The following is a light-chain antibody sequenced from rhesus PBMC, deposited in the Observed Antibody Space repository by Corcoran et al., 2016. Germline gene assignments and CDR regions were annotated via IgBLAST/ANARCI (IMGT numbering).Light chain of an antibody. V-gene: IGKV1-69*01. CDR1: QGISNW. CDR3: QQHNKSPWT. J-gene: IGKJ1*01. Sequence: DIQMTQSPSSLSASVGDRVTITCRASQGISNWLAWYQQKPGKDLKLLIYGASNLEAGAPSRLSGSGSGTDFTLTISSLQPEDIATYYYQQHNKSPWTFGQGTKVDIK. CDR2: GAS.